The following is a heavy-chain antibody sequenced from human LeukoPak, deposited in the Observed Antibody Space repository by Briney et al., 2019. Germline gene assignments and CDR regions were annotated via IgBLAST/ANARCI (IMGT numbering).Heavy chain of an antibody. D-gene: IGHD3-16*01. J-gene: IGHJ4*02. V-gene: IGHV4-30-2*01. CDR2: INHSGST. CDR1: GGSISSGGYY. Sequence: PSQTLSLTCTVSGGSISSGGYYWSWIRQPPGKGLEWIGEINHSGSTNYNPSLKSRVTISVDTSKNQFSLKLSSVTAADTAVYYLGEGGFGINLFDYGGQGTLFTFSS. CDR3: GEGGFGINLFDY.